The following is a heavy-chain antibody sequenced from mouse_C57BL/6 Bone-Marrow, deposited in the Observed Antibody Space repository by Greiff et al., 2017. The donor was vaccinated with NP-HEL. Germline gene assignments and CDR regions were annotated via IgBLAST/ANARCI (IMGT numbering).Heavy chain of an antibody. Sequence: QVQLQQSGAELARPGASVKLSCKASGYTFTSYGISWVKQRTGQGLEWIGEIYPRSGNTYYNEKFKGKATLTADKSSSTAYMELRSLTSEDSAVYFCAINYYGSSYLAYWGQGTLVTVSA. CDR1: GYTFTSYG. V-gene: IGHV1-81*01. CDR2: IYPRSGNT. CDR3: AINYYGSSYLAY. D-gene: IGHD1-1*01. J-gene: IGHJ3*01.